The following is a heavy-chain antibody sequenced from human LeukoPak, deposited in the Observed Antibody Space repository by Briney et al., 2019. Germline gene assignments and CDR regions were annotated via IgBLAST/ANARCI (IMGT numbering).Heavy chain of an antibody. J-gene: IGHJ5*01. V-gene: IGHV3-15*01. CDR2: IKSESYGGTT. CDR3: TTYRGRMELPPFDC. CDR1: GLSITNAW. Sequence: GGSLRLSCVASGLSITNAWMSWVRQAPGKGLEWVGRIKSESYGGTTDYAAPVEGRFTISRDDSKGTLYLQMNSLKSEDTAVYDCTTYRGRMELPPFDCWGQGTLVTVSS. D-gene: IGHD1-26*01.